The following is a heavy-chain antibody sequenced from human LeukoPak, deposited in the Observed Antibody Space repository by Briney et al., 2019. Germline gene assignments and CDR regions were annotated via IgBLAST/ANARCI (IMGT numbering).Heavy chain of an antibody. D-gene: IGHD5-24*01. CDR3: ARSSEMAADY. Sequence: GGSLRLSCAASGFTVSSNYMSWVRQAPGKGLEWVSVIYSGGSTYYADSVKGRFTISRDNSKNTLYLQMNSLRAEDTAVHYCARSSEMAADYWGQGTLVTVSS. CDR1: GFTVSSNY. J-gene: IGHJ4*02. CDR2: IYSGGST. V-gene: IGHV3-53*01.